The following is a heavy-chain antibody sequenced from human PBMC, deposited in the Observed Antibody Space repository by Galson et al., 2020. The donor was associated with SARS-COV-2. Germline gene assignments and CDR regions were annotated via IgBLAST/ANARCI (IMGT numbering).Heavy chain of an antibody. J-gene: IGHJ4*02. CDR3: ASLSYSHFDS. CDR1: GGSVTTGGYS. CDR2: MHHSGRT. Sequence: SETLSITCTVSGGSVTTGGYSWSWLRQPPGKGLEWIGYMHHSGRTYYNPSLKSRATISVDGSMNQFSLNLYSVTAADTALYYCASLSYSHFDSWGQGTLVTVSS. D-gene: IGHD5-18*01. V-gene: IGHV4-30-2*01.